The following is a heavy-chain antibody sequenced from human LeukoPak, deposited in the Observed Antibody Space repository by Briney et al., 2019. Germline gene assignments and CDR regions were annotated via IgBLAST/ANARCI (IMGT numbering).Heavy chain of an antibody. CDR1: GHTFTSYD. Sequence: ASVKVSCKASGHTFTSYDINWVRQATGQGLEWMGWMKPNSGNTGYAQKFQGRVTMTRNTSISTAYMELSSLRSEDTAVYYCARGQSYDSWSGSGPWGQGTLVTVSS. CDR3: ARGQSYDSWSGSGP. V-gene: IGHV1-8*01. D-gene: IGHD3-3*01. CDR2: MKPNSGNT. J-gene: IGHJ5*02.